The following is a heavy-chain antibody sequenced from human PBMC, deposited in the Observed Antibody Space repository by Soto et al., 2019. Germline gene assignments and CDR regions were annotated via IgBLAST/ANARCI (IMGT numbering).Heavy chain of an antibody. Sequence: QEQLVQSGAEVKKPGASVKISCKASGYTFNTYDINWVRQATGQGLEWMGWMNPESGSTGFAQSFQGRITLTGNTSINTVYMEVSSLTHEVTAVYFCARSGATGYYSTHYYGMDVWGPGTTVTVSS. CDR1: GYTFNTYD. CDR2: MNPESGST. CDR3: ARSGATGYYSTHYYGMDV. J-gene: IGHJ6*02. V-gene: IGHV1-8*01. D-gene: IGHD3-9*01.